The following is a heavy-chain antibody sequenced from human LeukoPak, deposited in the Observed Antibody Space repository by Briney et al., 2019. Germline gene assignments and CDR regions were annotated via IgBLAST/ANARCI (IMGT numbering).Heavy chain of an antibody. CDR3: AIDLITMVRGVIWFDP. Sequence: PSETLSLTCTVSGGSISSSSYYWGWIRQPPGKGLEWIGSIYYSGSTYYNPSLKSRVTMSVDTSKNQFSLKLSSVTAADTAVYYCAIDLITMVRGVIWFDPWGQGTLVTVSS. CDR1: GGSISSSSYY. CDR2: IYYSGST. J-gene: IGHJ5*02. V-gene: IGHV4-39*07. D-gene: IGHD3-10*01.